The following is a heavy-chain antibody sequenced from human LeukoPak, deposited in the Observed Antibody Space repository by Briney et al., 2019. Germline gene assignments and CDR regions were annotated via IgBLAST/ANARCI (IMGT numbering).Heavy chain of an antibody. J-gene: IGHJ4*02. Sequence: GGTLRLSCAASGFTFSSHGMSWVRQAPGKGLEWVSAISGSGGSTYYADSVKGRFTMSRDNSKNTLYLQMNSLRAEDTAVYYCAKVLVGTTCFEYWGQGTLVTVSS. CDR2: ISGSGGST. CDR3: AKVLVGTTCFEY. V-gene: IGHV3-23*01. D-gene: IGHD1-7*01. CDR1: GFTFSSHG.